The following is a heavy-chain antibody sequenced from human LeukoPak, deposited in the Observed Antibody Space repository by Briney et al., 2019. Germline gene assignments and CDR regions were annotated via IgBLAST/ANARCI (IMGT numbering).Heavy chain of an antibody. CDR3: ARDDYGDYVVDY. Sequence: KTGGSLRLSCAASGFTFSSYSMNWVRQAPGKGLEWVSSISSSSSYIYYADSVKGRFTISRDNAKNSLYLQMNSLRAEDTAVYYCARDDYGDYVVDYWGQGTLVTVSS. D-gene: IGHD4-17*01. CDR1: GFTFSSYS. CDR2: ISSSSSYI. V-gene: IGHV3-21*01. J-gene: IGHJ4*02.